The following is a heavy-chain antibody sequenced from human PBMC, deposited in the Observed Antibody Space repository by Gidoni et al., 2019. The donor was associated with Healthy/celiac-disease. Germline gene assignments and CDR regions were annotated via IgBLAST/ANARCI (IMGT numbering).Heavy chain of an antibody. D-gene: IGHD2-2*01. CDR1: GFTFSSYA. V-gene: IGHV3-23*01. Sequence: EVQLLESGGGLVQPGGSLRLSCAASGFTFSSYAMSWVRQAPGTGLGWVSAISGSGGSTYYADSVKGRFTISRDNSKNTLYLQMNSLRAEDTAVYYCAKDAGVVPAAMNYYYYMDVWGKGTTVTVSS. J-gene: IGHJ6*03. CDR3: AKDAGVVPAAMNYYYYMDV. CDR2: ISGSGGST.